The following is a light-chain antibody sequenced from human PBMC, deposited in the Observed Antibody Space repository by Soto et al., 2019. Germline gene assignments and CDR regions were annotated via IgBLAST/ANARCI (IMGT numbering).Light chain of an antibody. CDR2: ENV. Sequence: QSVLTQPPSVSAAPGQKVTISCSGSSSNIESNYVSWYQHLPGTVPKLLIYENVKRPSGIPDRFSGSKSGTSATLGITGLQTGDEADYYCGAWENNQAAWVFGGGTKLTVL. J-gene: IGLJ3*02. V-gene: IGLV1-51*02. CDR3: GAWENNQAAWV. CDR1: SSNIESNY.